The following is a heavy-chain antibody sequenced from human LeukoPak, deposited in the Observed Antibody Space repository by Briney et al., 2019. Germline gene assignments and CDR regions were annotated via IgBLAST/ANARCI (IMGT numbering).Heavy chain of an antibody. Sequence: PSETLSLTCAVSGYSISSGYYWGWIRQPPGKGLEWIGSLYHSGSTYYNPSLKSRVTISVDTSKNQFSLKLSSVTAADTAVYYCARGYDWGTLFYWGQGTLVTVSS. J-gene: IGHJ4*02. D-gene: IGHD5-12*01. CDR2: LYHSGST. CDR1: GYSISSGYY. V-gene: IGHV4-38-2*01. CDR3: ARGYDWGTLFY.